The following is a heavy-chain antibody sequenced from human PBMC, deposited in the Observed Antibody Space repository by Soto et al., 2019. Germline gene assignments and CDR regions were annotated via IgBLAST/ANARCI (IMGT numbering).Heavy chain of an antibody. J-gene: IGHJ4*02. CDR3: ARHLAFREGPFDY. V-gene: IGHV4-59*08. CDR2: IYYSGST. D-gene: IGHD3-10*01. CDR1: GGSISSYY. Sequence: SETLSLTCTVSGGSISSYYWSWIRQPPGKGLERIGYIYYSGSTNYNPSLKSRVTISVDTSKNQVSLKLSSVTAADTAVYYCARHLAFREGPFDYWGQGTLVTVSS.